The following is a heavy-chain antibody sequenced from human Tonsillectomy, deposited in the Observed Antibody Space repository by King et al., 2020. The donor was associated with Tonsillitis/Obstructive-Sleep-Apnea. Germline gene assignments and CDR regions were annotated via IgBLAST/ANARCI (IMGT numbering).Heavy chain of an antibody. CDR1: GGSFSGYY. J-gene: IGHJ4*02. CDR3: ARGGNCSSASCYNRTFDY. Sequence: VQLQQWGTGLLKPSEPLSLTCAVYGGSFSGYYWSCIRQPPGKGLQWIGEINHSGSTNYNPSLKSRVTISVDTSKNQFSLKLSSVTAADTAVYYCARGGNCSSASCYNRTFDYWGQGTLVTVSS. V-gene: IGHV4-34*01. CDR2: INHSGST. D-gene: IGHD2-2*02.